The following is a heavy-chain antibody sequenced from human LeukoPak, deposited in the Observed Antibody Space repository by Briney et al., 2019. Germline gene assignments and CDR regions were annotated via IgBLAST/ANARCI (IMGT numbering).Heavy chain of an antibody. CDR2: INWNGGST. V-gene: IGHV3-20*04. D-gene: IGHD6-13*01. CDR1: GFTCDNYG. CDR3: ARDSEIAAAGMAYFDY. J-gene: IGHJ4*02. Sequence: GGSLRLSCAASGFTCDNYGMSWVRQAPGKGLEWVSGINWNGGSTGYADSVKGRFTISRDNAKNSLYLQMNSLRAEDTALYYCARDSEIAAAGMAYFDYWGQGTLVTVSS.